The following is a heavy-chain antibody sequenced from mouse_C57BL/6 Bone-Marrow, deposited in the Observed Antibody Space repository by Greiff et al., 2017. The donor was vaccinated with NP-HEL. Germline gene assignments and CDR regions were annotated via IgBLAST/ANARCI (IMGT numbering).Heavy chain of an antibody. CDR2: INPSNGGT. V-gene: IGHV1-53*01. J-gene: IGHJ3*01. CDR3: ARKLRLREDWFAY. Sequence: QVQLQQPGTELVKPGASVKLSCKASGYTFTSYWMHWVKQRPGQGLEWIGTINPSNGGTNYNEKFKSKATLTVDKSSSTAYMQVSSLTSEDSAVYYGARKLRLREDWFAYWGQGTLVTVSA. D-gene: IGHD3-2*02. CDR1: GYTFTSYW.